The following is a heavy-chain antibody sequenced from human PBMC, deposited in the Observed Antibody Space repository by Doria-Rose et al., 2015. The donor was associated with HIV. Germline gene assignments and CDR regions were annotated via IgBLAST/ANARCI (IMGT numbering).Heavy chain of an antibody. CDR3: ARIKSSRWYHKYYFDF. Sequence: SGPVLVKPTETLTLTCTVSGVSLSSPGMGVSWIRQPPGKALEWLANIFSDDKRSYKTSLKSRLTSSRSTSKSQVVLTMTDMDPVDTATYYCARIKSSRWYHKYYFDFWGQGTLVIVSA. CDR1: GVSLSSPGMG. J-gene: IGHJ4*02. CDR2: IFSDDKR. V-gene: IGHV2-26*01. D-gene: IGHD6-13*01.